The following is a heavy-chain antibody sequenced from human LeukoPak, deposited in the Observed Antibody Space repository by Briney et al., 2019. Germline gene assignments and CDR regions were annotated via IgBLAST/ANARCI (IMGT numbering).Heavy chain of an antibody. CDR3: ARADGPTTVTTYPFDY. CDR1: GYTFTGYY. Sequence: ASVKVSFKASGYTFTGYYMHWVRQAPGQGLEWMGIINPSGGSTSYAQKFQGRVTMTRDMSTSTVYMELSSLRSEDTAVYYCARADGPTTVTTYPFDYWGQGTLVTVSS. J-gene: IGHJ4*02. CDR2: INPSGGST. D-gene: IGHD4-17*01. V-gene: IGHV1-46*01.